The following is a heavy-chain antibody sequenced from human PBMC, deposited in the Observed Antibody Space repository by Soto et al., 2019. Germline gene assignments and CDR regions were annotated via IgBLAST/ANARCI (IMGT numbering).Heavy chain of an antibody. V-gene: IGHV4-31*03. Sequence: PSETLSLTCTVSGGSISSGGYYWSWIRQHPGKGLEWIGYIYYSGSTYYNPSLKSRVTISVDTSKNQFSLKLSSVTAADTAVYYCARSYYYESSGNLYWGHGTLVTVSS. J-gene: IGHJ4*01. CDR1: GGSISSGGYY. CDR3: ARSYYYESSGNLY. CDR2: IYYSGST. D-gene: IGHD3-22*01.